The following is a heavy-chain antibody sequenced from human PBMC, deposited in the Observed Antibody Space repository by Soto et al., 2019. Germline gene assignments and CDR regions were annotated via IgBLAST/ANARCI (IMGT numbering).Heavy chain of an antibody. CDR3: ARAPGGSSSFVDY. CDR2: INAGNGNT. Sequence: QVQLVQSGAEEKKPGASVKVSCKASGYTFTSYAMHWVRQAPGQSLEWMGGINAGNGNTKYSQKFQGRVTITRDTSASTASRELSSLRSEDTAVYYCARAPGGSSSFVDYWGQGTLVTVSS. J-gene: IGHJ4*02. D-gene: IGHD6-6*01. CDR1: GYTFTSYA. V-gene: IGHV1-3*05.